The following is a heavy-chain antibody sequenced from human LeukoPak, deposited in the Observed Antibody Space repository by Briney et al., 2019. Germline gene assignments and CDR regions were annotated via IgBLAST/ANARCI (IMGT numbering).Heavy chain of an antibody. CDR2: IYSGGTT. CDR1: GFTVSRNY. CDR3: ARGGYSYGSQYYFDY. J-gene: IGHJ4*02. V-gene: IGHV3-53*01. Sequence: GGSLRLSCAASGFTVSRNYMSWVRQAPGRGLEWVSVIYSGGTTYYADSVKGRFTISRDISKNTLYLQTNSLTAEDTAVYFCARGGYSYGSQYYFDYWGQGTLVTVFS. D-gene: IGHD3-16*02.